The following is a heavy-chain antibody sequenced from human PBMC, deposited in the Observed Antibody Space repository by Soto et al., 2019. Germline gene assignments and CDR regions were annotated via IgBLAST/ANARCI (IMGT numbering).Heavy chain of an antibody. CDR1: GFAFGSYA. V-gene: IGHV3-30-3*01. D-gene: IGHD6-13*01. J-gene: IGHJ4*02. CDR3: ARASVYRAAAGRHEY. Sequence: QVQLVESGGGVVQPGESLRLSCVVSGFAFGSYAMHWVRQTPDKGLEWVAVISSDGTSKYVADSVEGRFTISRDNFGRTLYLQMNGLQTDDPGLYFCARASVYRAAAGRHEYWGQGTLVTVSS. CDR2: ISSDGTSK.